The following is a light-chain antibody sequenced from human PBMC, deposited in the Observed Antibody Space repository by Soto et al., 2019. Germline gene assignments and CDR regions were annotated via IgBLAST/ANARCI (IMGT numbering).Light chain of an antibody. CDR1: QRVSSN. CDR3: QQYNNWPPWT. J-gene: IGKJ1*01. CDR2: GAS. Sequence: EIVMTQSPATLSVSPGERATLSCRASQRVSSNLAWYQQKPGQAPRLLISGASTRATGIPARCSGSVSGTEFTLTISSLQSEDFAVYYCQQYNNWPPWTFGQGTKVEIK. V-gene: IGKV3-15*01.